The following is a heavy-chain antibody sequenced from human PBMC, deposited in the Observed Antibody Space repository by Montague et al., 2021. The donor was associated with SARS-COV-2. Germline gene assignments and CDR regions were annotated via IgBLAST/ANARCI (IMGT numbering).Heavy chain of an antibody. Sequence: SLRLSCAASGFTFSYFEMNWVRQAPGKGLEWISYISGAGTTIYYADSVKGRFTISRDNAKNSLYLQMNSLRAEDTAVYYCARDLDVTDGISDYWGQGTLVTVSS. J-gene: IGHJ4*02. CDR1: GFTFSYFE. V-gene: IGHV3-48*03. CDR3: ARDLDVTDGISDY. D-gene: IGHD2-8*02. CDR2: ISGAGTTI.